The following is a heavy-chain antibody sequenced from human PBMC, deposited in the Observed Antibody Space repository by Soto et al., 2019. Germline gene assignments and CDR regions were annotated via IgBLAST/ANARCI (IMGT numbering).Heavy chain of an antibody. CDR2: LVVGTGNT. J-gene: IGHJ6*02. CDR1: GFTFRSSA. Sequence: QMQLVQSGPEVKKPGTSVKVSCKTSGFTFRSSAVQWVRQARGQRLEWIGWLVVGTGNTNYAQKFQQRVTISSDRSTNTVSMELSSLTSEDTAVYYCATGAYCSGGSCSDYYYYYYGKDLWGQGTTVTVSS. D-gene: IGHD2-15*01. CDR3: ATGAYCSGGSCSDYYYYYYGKDL. V-gene: IGHV1-58*01.